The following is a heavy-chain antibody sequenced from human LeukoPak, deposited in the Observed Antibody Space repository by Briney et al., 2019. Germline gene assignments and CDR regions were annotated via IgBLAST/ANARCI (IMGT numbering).Heavy chain of an antibody. J-gene: IGHJ5*02. D-gene: IGHD2-2*01. V-gene: IGHV3-66*01. Sequence: GGSLRLSCAASGFTVSTNYMSWVRQAPGKGLEWVSVVHSGGSTFYADSVKGRFSISRDNSKDTQYLQMNSLRAEDTAVYYCVRDHSYCTSTSCTLGWFDPWGQGTLVTVSS. CDR1: GFTVSTNY. CDR3: VRDHSYCTSTSCTLGWFDP. CDR2: VHSGGST.